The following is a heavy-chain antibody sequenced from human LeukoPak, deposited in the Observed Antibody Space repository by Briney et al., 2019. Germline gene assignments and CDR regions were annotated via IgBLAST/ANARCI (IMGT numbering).Heavy chain of an antibody. Sequence: GRSLRLSCAASGFTFSSYGMHWVRQAPGKGLEWVAVISYDGSNKYYADSVKGRFTISRDNSKNTLYLQMNSLRAEDTAVYHCAKDLYYYDSSGAFDIWGQGTMVTVSS. V-gene: IGHV3-30*18. J-gene: IGHJ3*02. D-gene: IGHD3-22*01. CDR3: AKDLYYYDSSGAFDI. CDR2: ISYDGSNK. CDR1: GFTFSSYG.